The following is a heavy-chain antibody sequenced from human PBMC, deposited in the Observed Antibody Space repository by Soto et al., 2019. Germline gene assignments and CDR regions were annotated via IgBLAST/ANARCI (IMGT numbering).Heavy chain of an antibody. J-gene: IGHJ4*02. CDR3: VIGYCSGGSCYREYYFDY. CDR1: GGTFSSYT. D-gene: IGHD2-15*01. Sequence: QVQLVQSGAEVKKPGSSMKFSCKASGGTFSSYTFSWVRQAPGQGLEWMGRIIPILGIANYAQKFQGRVTITADKYTSTAYMELSSLRSEDTAVYYFVIGYCSGGSCYREYYFDYWGQGTLVTVSS. V-gene: IGHV1-69*02. CDR2: IIPILGIA.